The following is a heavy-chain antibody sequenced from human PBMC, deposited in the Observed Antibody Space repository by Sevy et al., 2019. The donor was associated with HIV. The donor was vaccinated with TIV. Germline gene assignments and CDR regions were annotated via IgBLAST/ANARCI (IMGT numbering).Heavy chain of an antibody. D-gene: IGHD3-22*01. CDR2: ISGSGGST. CDR3: AKPLSYYYDSSGYPDLFDY. V-gene: IGHV3-23*01. Sequence: GESLKICCAASGFTFSSYAMSWVRQAPGKGLEWVSAISGSGGSTYYADSVKGRLPISRDNSKNTLYLQMNSLRAEDTAVYYCAKPLSYYYDSSGYPDLFDYWGQGTLVTVSS. J-gene: IGHJ4*02. CDR1: GFTFSSYA.